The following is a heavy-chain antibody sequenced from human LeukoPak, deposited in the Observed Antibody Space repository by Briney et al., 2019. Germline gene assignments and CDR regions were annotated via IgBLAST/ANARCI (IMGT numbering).Heavy chain of an antibody. Sequence: SETLSLTCTVSGGSISSYYWSWIRQPPGKGLEWIGYIYYSGSTNYNPSLKSRVTISVDTSKNQFPLKLSSVTAADTAVYYCARDSSSGWFDYWGQGTLVTVSS. CDR2: IYYSGST. V-gene: IGHV4-59*01. J-gene: IGHJ4*02. CDR1: GGSISSYY. D-gene: IGHD6-19*01. CDR3: ARDSSSGWFDY.